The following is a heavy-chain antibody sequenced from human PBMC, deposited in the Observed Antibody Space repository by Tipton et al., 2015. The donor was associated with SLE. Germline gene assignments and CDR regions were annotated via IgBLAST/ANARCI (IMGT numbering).Heavy chain of an antibody. J-gene: IGHJ4*02. CDR1: GFTFGDYA. Sequence: GSLRLSCTGSGFTFGDYAMSWVRQAPGKGLEWISYISSSGDTMFYADSVEGRFTISRDNAKNSLYLQMNSLRAEDTAVYYCARERGSAGDYWGQGTQVTVSS. CDR2: ISSSGDTM. CDR3: ARERGSAGDY. V-gene: IGHV3-48*03.